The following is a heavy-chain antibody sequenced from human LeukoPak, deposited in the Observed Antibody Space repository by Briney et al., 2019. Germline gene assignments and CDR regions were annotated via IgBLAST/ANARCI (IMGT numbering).Heavy chain of an antibody. CDR2: INYSGST. CDR3: ARDFRGYDFWSGYGGGYMDV. CDR1: GGSISSGGYY. Sequence: SETLSLTCTVSGGSISSGGYYWSWIRQHPGKGLEWIGYINYSGSTYYNPSLKSRVTISVDTSKNQFSLKPSSVTAADTAVYYCARDFRGYDFWSGYGGGYMDVWGKGTTVTVSS. V-gene: IGHV4-31*03. J-gene: IGHJ6*03. D-gene: IGHD3-3*01.